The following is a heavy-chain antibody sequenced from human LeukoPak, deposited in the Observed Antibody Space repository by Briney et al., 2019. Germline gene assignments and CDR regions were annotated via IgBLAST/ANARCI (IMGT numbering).Heavy chain of an antibody. J-gene: IGHJ4*02. CDR2: IKQDGSEK. Sequence: GGSLRLSCAASGFTFSSYWMSWVRQAPGKGLEWVANIKQDGSEKYYVDSVKGRFTISRDKAKNSLYLQMNSLRAEDTAVYYCARWGDIVATSPNFDYWGQGTLVTVSS. V-gene: IGHV3-7*01. D-gene: IGHD5-12*01. CDR3: ARWGDIVATSPNFDY. CDR1: GFTFSSYW.